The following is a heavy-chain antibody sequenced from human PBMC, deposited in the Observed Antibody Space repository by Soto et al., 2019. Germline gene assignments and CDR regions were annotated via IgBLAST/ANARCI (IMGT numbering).Heavy chain of an antibody. Sequence: QVRLQESGPGLVKPSQTLSLTCTVSGGSISSGGYYWSWIRQHPGKGLEWIGYIYYSGSTYYNPSLKSRVTISVDTSKNQFSLKLSSVTAADTAVYYCARGGPSGYYYYYGMDVWGQGTTVTVSS. CDR2: IYYSGST. J-gene: IGHJ6*02. CDR1: GGSISSGGYY. CDR3: ARGGPSGYYYYYGMDV. D-gene: IGHD1-1*01. V-gene: IGHV4-31*03.